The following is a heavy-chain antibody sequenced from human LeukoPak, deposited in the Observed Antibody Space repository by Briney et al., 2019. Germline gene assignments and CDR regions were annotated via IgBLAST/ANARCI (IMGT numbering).Heavy chain of an antibody. Sequence: HSGGSLRLSCAASGFTFSSSAMNWVRQAPGKGLEWVSYISSSSSTIYYADSVKGRFTISRDNAKNSLYLQMNSLRDEDTAVYYCARVPGDWEGLIDYWGQGTLVTVSS. J-gene: IGHJ4*02. CDR1: GFTFSSSA. V-gene: IGHV3-48*02. CDR2: ISSSSSTI. D-gene: IGHD3/OR15-3a*01. CDR3: ARVPGDWEGLIDY.